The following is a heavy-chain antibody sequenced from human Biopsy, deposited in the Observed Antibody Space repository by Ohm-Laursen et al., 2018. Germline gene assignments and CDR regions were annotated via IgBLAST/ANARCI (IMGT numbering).Heavy chain of an antibody. V-gene: IGHV3-33*01. CDR2: IWYDGSNK. J-gene: IGHJ4*02. D-gene: IGHD3-22*01. CDR1: GFTFSIYG. CDR3: AREGDDSSGYPPPYFDY. Sequence: SLRLSCAASGFTFSIYGMHWVRQAPGKGLEWVAVIWYDGSNKYYADSVKGRFTISRDDPKNTLYLQMNSLRAEDTVVYYCAREGDDSSGYPPPYFDYWGQGTLVTVSS.